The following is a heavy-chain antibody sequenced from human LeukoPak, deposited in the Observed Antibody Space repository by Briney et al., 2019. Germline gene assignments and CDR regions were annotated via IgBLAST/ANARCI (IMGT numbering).Heavy chain of an antibody. V-gene: IGHV3-49*04. D-gene: IGHD5-18*01. J-gene: IGHJ4*02. CDR3: TRDRTSRYSAYYFDY. CDR2: IRSKAYGGTT. CDR1: GFTFNNFW. Sequence: GGSLRLSCEASGFTFNNFWMSWVRQAPGKGLEWVGFIRSKAYGGTTEYAASVKGRFTISRDDSKSIAYLQMNSLKTEDTAVYYCTRDRTSRYSAYYFDYWGQGTLVTVSS.